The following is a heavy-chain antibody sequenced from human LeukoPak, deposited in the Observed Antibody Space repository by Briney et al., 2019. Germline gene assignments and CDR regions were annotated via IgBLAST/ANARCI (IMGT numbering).Heavy chain of an antibody. CDR3: AKGWGYDILTGFDY. CDR2: ISWNSGSI. CDR1: GFTFDDYA. J-gene: IGHJ4*02. Sequence: GRSLRLSCAASGFTFDDYAMHWVRQAPGKGLEWVSGISWNSGSIVYADSVKGRLTISRDNAKNSLYLQMNSLRAEDTALYYCAKGWGYDILTGFDYWGQGTLVTVSS. D-gene: IGHD3-9*01. V-gene: IGHV3-9*01.